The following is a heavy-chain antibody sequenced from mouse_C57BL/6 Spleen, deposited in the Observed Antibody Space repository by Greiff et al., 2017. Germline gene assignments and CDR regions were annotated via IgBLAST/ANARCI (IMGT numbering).Heavy chain of an antibody. CDR2: ILPGSGST. CDR1: GYTFTGYW. Sequence: VQLQQSGAELMKPGASVKLSCKATGYTFTGYWIEWVKQRPGHGLEWIGEILPGSGSTNYNEKFKGKATFTADTSSNTAYMQLSSLTTEDSAIYYCARGDYYGSSFTYYFDYWGQGTTLTVSS. D-gene: IGHD1-1*01. V-gene: IGHV1-9*01. J-gene: IGHJ2*01. CDR3: ARGDYYGSSFTYYFDY.